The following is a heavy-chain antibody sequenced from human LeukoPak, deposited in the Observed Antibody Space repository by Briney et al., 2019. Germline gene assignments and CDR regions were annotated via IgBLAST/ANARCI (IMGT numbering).Heavy chain of an antibody. CDR2: ISSSGGST. J-gene: IGHJ2*01. CDR1: GFTFSSYA. D-gene: IGHD2-15*01. Sequence: GGSLRLSCAASGFTFSSYAMSWVRQAPGKGLEWVSAISSSGGSTYYADSVKGRFTISRDNSKNTLYLQMNSLRAEDTAVYYCAKRYCSGGSCYYWYFDLWGRGTLVTVSS. CDR3: AKRYCSGGSCYYWYFDL. V-gene: IGHV3-23*01.